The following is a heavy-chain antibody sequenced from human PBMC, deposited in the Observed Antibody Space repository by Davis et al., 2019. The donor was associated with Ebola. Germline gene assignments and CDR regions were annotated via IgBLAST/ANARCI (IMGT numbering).Heavy chain of an antibody. Sequence: GESLKISCAASGFTVSSNHMSWVRQAPGKGLEWDSVIYDHSTAYADSVRGRFIISRDKSNNTLYLEMNSLRVDDTAVYYCATTQWLREFDNWGQGTLVTVSS. CDR3: ATTQWLREFDN. J-gene: IGHJ4*02. CDR1: GFTVSSNH. V-gene: IGHV3-53*05. D-gene: IGHD6-19*01. CDR2: IYDHST.